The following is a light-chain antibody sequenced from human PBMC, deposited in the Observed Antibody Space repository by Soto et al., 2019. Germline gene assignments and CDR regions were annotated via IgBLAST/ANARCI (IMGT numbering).Light chain of an antibody. CDR2: AAS. CDR3: QQANSFPLT. Sequence: DIQMTQSPSSLSASVGDRVTITCRASQSISSYLNWYQQKPGKAPKLLIYAASSLQSGVPSRFSGSGSGTDFTLTISSLQPEDFATYYCQQANSFPLTVGGGTKVDIK. V-gene: IGKV1-39*01. J-gene: IGKJ4*01. CDR1: QSISSY.